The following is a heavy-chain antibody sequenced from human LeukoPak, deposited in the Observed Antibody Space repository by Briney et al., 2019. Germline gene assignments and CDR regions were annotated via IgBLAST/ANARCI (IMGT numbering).Heavy chain of an antibody. CDR2: IYYSGST. D-gene: IGHD3-22*01. J-gene: IGHJ5*02. V-gene: IGHV4-59*08. CDR1: GGSISSYY. CDR3: AGGRYYYDSSGYYPFDP. Sequence: SETLSLTCTVSGGSISSYYWSWIRQPPGKGLEWIGYIYYSGSTNYNPSLKSRVTISVDTSKNQFSLKLSSVTAADTAVYYCAGGRYYYDSSGYYPFDPWGQGTLVTVSS.